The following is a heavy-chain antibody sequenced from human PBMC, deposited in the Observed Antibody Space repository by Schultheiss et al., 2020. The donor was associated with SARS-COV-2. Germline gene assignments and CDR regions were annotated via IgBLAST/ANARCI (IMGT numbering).Heavy chain of an antibody. V-gene: IGHV4-61*08. J-gene: IGHJ4*02. CDR1: GGSISSGGYY. Sequence: GSLRLSCTVSGGSISSGGYYWSWIRQHPGKGLEWIGYIYYSGSTNYNPSLKSRVTMSVDTSKTQVTLKLTSVTAADTAVYFCATPAAGAFTSSLDYWGQGTLVTVSS. D-gene: IGHD6-13*01. CDR2: IYYSGST. CDR3: ATPAAGAFTSSLDY.